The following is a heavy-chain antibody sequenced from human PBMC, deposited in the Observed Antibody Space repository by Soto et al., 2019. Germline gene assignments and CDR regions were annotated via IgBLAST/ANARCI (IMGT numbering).Heavy chain of an antibody. D-gene: IGHD1-1*01. Sequence: GGSLRLSCAASGFIFDDYAIYWVRQTPGRGLEWVSGMTWNGLIIGYADSVKGRFAISRDIARNTVYLQMNSLRPEDTALYYCSKDSVEYDNDGFDVWGQGTMVTVSS. CDR2: MTWNGLII. CDR1: GFIFDDYA. J-gene: IGHJ3*01. CDR3: SKDSVEYDNDGFDV. V-gene: IGHV3-9*01.